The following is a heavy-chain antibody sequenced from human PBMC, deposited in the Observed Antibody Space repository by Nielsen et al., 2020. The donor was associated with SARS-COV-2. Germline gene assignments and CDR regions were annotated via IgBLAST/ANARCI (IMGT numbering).Heavy chain of an antibody. CDR2: IYYSGST. D-gene: IGHD3-9*01. J-gene: IGHJ3*02. CDR3: ARPREGYNYDILTGYYKSPSAIDI. V-gene: IGHV4-30-4*01. Sequence: WIRQPPGKGLEWIGTIYYSGSTYYNPSLKSRVTISVDTSKNQFSLKLSSVTAADAAVYYCARPREGYNYDILTGYYKSPSAIDIWGQGTMVTVSS.